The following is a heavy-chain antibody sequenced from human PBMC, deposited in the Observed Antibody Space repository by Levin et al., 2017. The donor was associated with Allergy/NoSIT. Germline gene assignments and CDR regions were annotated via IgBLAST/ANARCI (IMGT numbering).Heavy chain of an antibody. CDR2: IYYSGST. CDR1: GGSISSYY. D-gene: IGHD3-9*01. Sequence: SETLSLTCTVSGGSISSYYWSWIRQPPGKGLEWIGYIYYSGSTNYNPSLKSRVTISVDTSKNQFSLKLSSVTAADTAVYYCARDQRYYDILTGYYYYGMDVWGQGTTVTVSS. J-gene: IGHJ6*02. CDR3: ARDQRYYDILTGYYYYGMDV. V-gene: IGHV4-59*01.